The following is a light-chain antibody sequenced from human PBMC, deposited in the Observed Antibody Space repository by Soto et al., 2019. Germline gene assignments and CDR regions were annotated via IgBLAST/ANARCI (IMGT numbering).Light chain of an antibody. CDR2: GAS. Sequence: EIVMTQSTATLSVSPGERATLSCRASQSVSSNLAWYQQKPGQAPRLLIYGASTRATGIPARFSGSGSGTEFTLTISSLQSEDFAVYYCQQYNNWPPLTFGGGTNVEIK. CDR1: QSVSSN. J-gene: IGKJ4*01. V-gene: IGKV3-15*01. CDR3: QQYNNWPPLT.